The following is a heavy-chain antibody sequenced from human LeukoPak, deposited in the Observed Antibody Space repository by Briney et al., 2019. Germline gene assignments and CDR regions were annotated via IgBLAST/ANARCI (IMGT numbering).Heavy chain of an antibody. CDR2: INPSGGST. V-gene: IGHV1-46*01. CDR1: GYTFTSYY. CDR3: ARGAYYDILTGYYRSYFDY. J-gene: IGHJ4*02. Sequence: ASVKVSCKASGYTFTSYYMHWVRQAPGQGLEWMGTINPSGGSTSYAQKFQGRVTMTRDTSTSTVYMELSSLRSEDTAVYYCARGAYYDILTGYYRSYFDYWGQGTLVTVSS. D-gene: IGHD3-9*01.